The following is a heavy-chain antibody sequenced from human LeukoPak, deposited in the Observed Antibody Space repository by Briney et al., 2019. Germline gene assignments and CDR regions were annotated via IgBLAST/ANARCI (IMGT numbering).Heavy chain of an antibody. D-gene: IGHD3-9*01. J-gene: IGHJ4*02. CDR1: GFTFSSYW. CDR3: ARALRYFDWLREGYFDY. CDR2: IKQDGSEK. V-gene: IGHV3-7*01. Sequence: GGSLRLSCAASGFTFSSYWMSWVRQAPGKGLEWVANIKQDGSEKYYVDSVKGRFTISRDNAKNSLYLQMNSLRAEDTAVYYCARALRYFDWLREGYFDYRGQGTLVTVSS.